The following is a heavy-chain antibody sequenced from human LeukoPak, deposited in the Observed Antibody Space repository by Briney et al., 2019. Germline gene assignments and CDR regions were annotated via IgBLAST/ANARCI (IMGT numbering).Heavy chain of an antibody. V-gene: IGHV4-4*07. CDR1: GGSINAYY. CDR3: VRSQGRLVRGPPMYYNSYHMDV. D-gene: IGHD3-10*01. CDR2: ITTSGFT. J-gene: IGHJ6*03. Sequence: PSETPSLTCTVSGGSINAYYWGWIRQSAGRGLEFIGRITTSGFTSYNPSLESRVTISVDKSNNQLSLKVTSVTAADTAVYFCVRSQGRLVRGPPMYYNSYHMDVWGKGTTVTVSS.